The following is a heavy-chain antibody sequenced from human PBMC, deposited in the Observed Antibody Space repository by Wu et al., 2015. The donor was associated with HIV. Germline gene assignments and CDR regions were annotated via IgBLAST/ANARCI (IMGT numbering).Heavy chain of an antibody. D-gene: IGHD3-10*01. J-gene: IGHJ6*01. CDR3: ASTVRGSRGHPGSYSFYYYGMGR. Sequence: QVQLVQSGAEVKKPGSSVKVSCKASGGTFSSYAISWVRQAPGQGLEWMGGIIPIFGTANYAQKFQGRVTITTDESTSTAYMELSSLRSEDTAVYYCASTVRGSRGHPGSYSFYYYGMGRLGAKGTTGHRLL. CDR2: IIPIFGTA. V-gene: IGHV1-69*05. CDR1: GGTFSSYA.